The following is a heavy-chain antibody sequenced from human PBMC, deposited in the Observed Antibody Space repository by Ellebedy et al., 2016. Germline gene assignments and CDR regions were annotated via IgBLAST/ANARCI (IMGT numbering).Heavy chain of an antibody. Sequence: ASVKVSXXASGYTFTSYYMHWVRQAPGQGLEWMGIINPSGGSTSYAQKFQGRVTMTRDTSTSTVYMELSSLRSEDTAVYYCARDITARRRLDYWGQGTLVTVSS. CDR1: GYTFTSYY. CDR3: ARDITARRRLDY. D-gene: IGHD6-6*01. J-gene: IGHJ4*02. V-gene: IGHV1-46*01. CDR2: INPSGGST.